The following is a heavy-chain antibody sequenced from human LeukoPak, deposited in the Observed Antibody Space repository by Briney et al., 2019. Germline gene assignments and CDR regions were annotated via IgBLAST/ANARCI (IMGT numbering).Heavy chain of an antibody. J-gene: IGHJ6*03. D-gene: IGHD3-10*01. CDR3: ARSRGRVAPYYYYYYMDV. CDR2: ISAYNGNT. V-gene: IGHV1-18*01. CDR1: GYAFTSYG. Sequence: ASVKVSCKASGYAFTSYGISWVRQAPGQGLEWMGWISAYNGNTNYAQKFQGRVTMTRDTSISTAYMELSRLRSDDTAVYYCARSRGRVAPYYYYYYMDVWGKGTTVTISS.